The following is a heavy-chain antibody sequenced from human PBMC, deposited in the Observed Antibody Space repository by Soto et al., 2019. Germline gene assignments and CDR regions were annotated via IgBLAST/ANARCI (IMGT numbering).Heavy chain of an antibody. CDR1: GGSVSSGSYY. D-gene: IGHD1-26*01. V-gene: IGHV4-61*01. J-gene: IGHJ4*02. Sequence: QVQLQESGPGLVKPSETLSLTCTVSGGSVSSGSYYWSWIRQPPGKGLEWIGYIYYSGSTKYNPSLKSRVPISVDTSKNQFSLKLRSVTAADTAVYYCARAGLGDGSDYWGQGTLVTVSS. CDR3: ARAGLGDGSDY. CDR2: IYYSGST.